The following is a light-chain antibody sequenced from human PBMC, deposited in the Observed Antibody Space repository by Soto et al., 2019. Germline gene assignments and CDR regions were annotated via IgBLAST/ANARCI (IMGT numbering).Light chain of an antibody. Sequence: IVMTQSPATLSVSPWERATLSCRASQSVNSNLAWYQQRPGQAPRLLIYGASTRATGTPATFRGSGSGTEFTLTISSLQSEDFATYYCQQYNSYPWTFGQGTKVDNK. CDR3: QQYNSYPWT. V-gene: IGKV3-15*01. CDR2: GAS. CDR1: QSVNSN. J-gene: IGKJ1*01.